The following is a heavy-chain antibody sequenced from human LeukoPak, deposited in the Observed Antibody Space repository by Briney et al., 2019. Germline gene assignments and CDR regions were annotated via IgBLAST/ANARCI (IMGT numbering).Heavy chain of an antibody. CDR3: ARAKWLLQDSGCFDL. J-gene: IGHJ2*01. V-gene: IGHV3-30-3*01. CDR1: GFTFSSYA. D-gene: IGHD3-22*01. Sequence: PGGSLRLSCAASGFTFSSYAMSWVRQAPGKGLEWVAVISYDGSNKYYADSVKGRFTISRDNSKNTLYLQMNSLRAEDTAVYYCARAKWLLQDSGCFDLWGRGTLVTVSS. CDR2: ISYDGSNK.